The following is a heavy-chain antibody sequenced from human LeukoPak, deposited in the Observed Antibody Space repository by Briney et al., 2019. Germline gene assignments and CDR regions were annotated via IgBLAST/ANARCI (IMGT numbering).Heavy chain of an antibody. J-gene: IGHJ4*02. Sequence: GGSLRLSCAASGFTFSDYWMSWVRLAPGKGLEWVASIKFDESEKHYMDSVKGRFTISRDSAESSLYLQMNSLRAEDTAVYFCARVTTNGYFEYWGQGSLVTVSP. CDR2: IKFDESEK. V-gene: IGHV3-7*04. D-gene: IGHD1-1*01. CDR1: GFTFSDYW. CDR3: ARVTTNGYFEY.